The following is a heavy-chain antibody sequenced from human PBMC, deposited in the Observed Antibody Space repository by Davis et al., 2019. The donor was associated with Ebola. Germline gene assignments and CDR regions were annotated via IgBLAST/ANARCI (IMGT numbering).Heavy chain of an antibody. J-gene: IGHJ6*04. Sequence: GESLKISCAASGFNVNTNYINWVRQAPGKGLEWVSSISSRSYSIYYADSVKGRFTISRDNAKNSLYLQMNNLRAEDTAVYFCARSNVWGKGTTVTVSS. V-gene: IGHV3-21*01. CDR2: ISSRSYSI. CDR3: ARSNV. CDR1: GFNVNTNY.